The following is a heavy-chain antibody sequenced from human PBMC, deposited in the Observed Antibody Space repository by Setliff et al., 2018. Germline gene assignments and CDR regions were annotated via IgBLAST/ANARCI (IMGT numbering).Heavy chain of an antibody. Sequence: SLRLSCAASGFSVGSTYMTWVRQAPGKGPEWVAIMYSGGLMDYADSLRGRFTISRSNSKNTIYLQINDLRLEDTAVYFCARAGTVGELIAGWDSWGQGTLVTAPQ. CDR1: GFSVGSTY. J-gene: IGHJ4*02. CDR3: ARAGTVGELIAGWDS. CDR2: MYSGGLM. V-gene: IGHV3-53*04. D-gene: IGHD3-16*02.